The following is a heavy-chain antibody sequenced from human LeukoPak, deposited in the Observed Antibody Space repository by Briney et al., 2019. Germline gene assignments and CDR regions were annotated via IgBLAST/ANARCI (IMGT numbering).Heavy chain of an antibody. CDR2: IQSKTDGGTT. D-gene: IGHD3-10*01. Sequence: GGSLRLSCAASGSTLSNAWMNWVRQAPGKGLEWVGRIQSKTDGGTTEYAAPVKGRFTISRDDSTNTLYLQMNSLKTEDTGVYYCAAGGRVWGQGTTVTVSS. J-gene: IGHJ6*02. CDR1: GSTLSNAW. CDR3: AAGGRV. V-gene: IGHV3-15*01.